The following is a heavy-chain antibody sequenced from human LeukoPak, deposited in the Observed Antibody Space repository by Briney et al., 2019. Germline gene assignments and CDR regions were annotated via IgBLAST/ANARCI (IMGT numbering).Heavy chain of an antibody. CDR2: ISVGGGST. CDR1: EFTFSSYP. J-gene: IGHJ3*02. Sequence: GGSLRLSWPASEFTFSSYPMRWVRQPPGRGLEWVSAISVGGGSTYYADSVKGRFTISRDNSKNTLYLQMNSLRAEDTAVYYCAKQWGWRLRYFDQPDAFDIWGQGTMVTVSS. V-gene: IGHV3-23*01. CDR3: AKQWGWRLRYFDQPDAFDI. D-gene: IGHD3-9*01.